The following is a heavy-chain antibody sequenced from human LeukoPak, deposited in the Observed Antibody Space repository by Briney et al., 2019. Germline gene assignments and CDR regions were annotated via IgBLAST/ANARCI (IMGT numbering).Heavy chain of an antibody. CDR1: GFTFDDYG. CDR3: ASTRQLAYYFDY. J-gene: IGHJ4*02. Sequence: PGGSLRLSCAASGFTFDDYGMSWVRQAPGKGLEWVSSISSSSSYIYYADSVKGRFTISRDNAKNSLYLQMNSLRAEDTAVYYCASTRQLAYYFDYWGQGTLVTVSS. V-gene: IGHV3-21*01. CDR2: ISSSSSYI. D-gene: IGHD6-13*01.